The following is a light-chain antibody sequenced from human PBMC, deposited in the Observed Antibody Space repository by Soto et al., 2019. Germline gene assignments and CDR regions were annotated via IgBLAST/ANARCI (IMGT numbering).Light chain of an antibody. Sequence: QAVVTQPPSASGTPGQSVTISCSGSSSNIGSNYVYWYQQLPGTAPKLLIYRNNQRPSGVPDRFSGSKSGTSASLAISGLRSEDEADYYCAAFDDSLSGVVFGGGTKLTVL. CDR2: RNN. CDR1: SSNIGSNY. CDR3: AAFDDSLSGVV. V-gene: IGLV1-47*01. J-gene: IGLJ2*01.